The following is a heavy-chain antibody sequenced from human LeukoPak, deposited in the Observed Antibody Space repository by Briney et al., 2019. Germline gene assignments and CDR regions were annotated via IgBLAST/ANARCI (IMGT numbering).Heavy chain of an antibody. J-gene: IGHJ4*02. D-gene: IGHD5-24*01. CDR2: IKSKTDGGTP. V-gene: IGHV3-15*01. CDR1: GFTFSNYA. Sequence: GGSLRLSCAASGFTFSNYAMHWIRQAPGKGLEWVGRIKSKTDGGTPDYAAPVKGRFTISRDDSKNTLYLQVNSLKTEDTAVYYCTRLGGDGYNHVDYWGQGTLVTVSS. CDR3: TRLGGDGYNHVDY.